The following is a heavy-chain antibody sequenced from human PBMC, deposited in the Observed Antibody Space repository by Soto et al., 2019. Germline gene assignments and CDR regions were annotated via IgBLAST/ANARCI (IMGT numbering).Heavy chain of an antibody. J-gene: IGHJ6*02. CDR1: GGSFSGYY. CDR2: INHSGST. CDR3: ARGGVSYSSSWLYYYYYGTDF. D-gene: IGHD6-13*01. V-gene: IGHV4-34*01. Sequence: SETLSLTCAVYGGSFSGYYWSWIRQPPGKGLEWIGEINHSGSTNYNPSLKSRVTISVDTSKNQFSLKLSSVTAADTAVYYCARGGVSYSSSWLYYYYYGTDFCGQGIMATVSS.